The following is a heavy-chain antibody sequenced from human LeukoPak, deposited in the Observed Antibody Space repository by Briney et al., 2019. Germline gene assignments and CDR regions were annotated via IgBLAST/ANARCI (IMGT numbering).Heavy chain of an antibody. V-gene: IGHV4-59*01. CDR2: IYYSGST. CDR3: ARDVSRGGDGYDI. J-gene: IGHJ4*02. CDR1: GGYISSYY. Sequence: SETLSLTCTVSGGYISSYYWSWIRQPPGKGLEWIGYIYYSGSTNYNPSLKSRVTISVDTSKNQFSLKLSSVTAADTAVYYCARDVSRGGDGYDIWGQGTLVTVSS. D-gene: IGHD5-24*01.